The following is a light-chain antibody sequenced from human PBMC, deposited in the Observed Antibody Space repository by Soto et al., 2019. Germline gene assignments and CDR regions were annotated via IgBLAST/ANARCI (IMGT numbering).Light chain of an antibody. CDR2: GAS. V-gene: IGKV3-20*01. CDR1: QSVSSSY. Sequence: EIVLTQSPGTLSLSPGERATLSCRASQSVSSSYLAWYQQKPGPAPRLLIYGASSRATGIPDRFSGSGSGTDFTLTISILEPEDFAVYYCQQYGSSPPYTFGQGTKLEIK. CDR3: QQYGSSPPYT. J-gene: IGKJ2*01.